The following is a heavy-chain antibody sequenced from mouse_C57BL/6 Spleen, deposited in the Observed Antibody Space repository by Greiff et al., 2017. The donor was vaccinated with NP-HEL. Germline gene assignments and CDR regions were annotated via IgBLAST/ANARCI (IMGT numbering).Heavy chain of an antibody. D-gene: IGHD1-1*01. CDR3: ARSGTTVVATDWYFDV. CDR1: GYTFTSYW. CDR2: INPSNGGT. J-gene: IGHJ1*03. V-gene: IGHV1-53*01. Sequence: QVQLQQPGTELVKPGASVKLSCKASGYTFTSYWMHWVKQRPGQGLEWIGNINPSNGGTNYNEKFKSKATLTVDKYSSTAYMQLSSLTSEDSAVYYCARSGTTVVATDWYFDVWGTGTTVTVSS.